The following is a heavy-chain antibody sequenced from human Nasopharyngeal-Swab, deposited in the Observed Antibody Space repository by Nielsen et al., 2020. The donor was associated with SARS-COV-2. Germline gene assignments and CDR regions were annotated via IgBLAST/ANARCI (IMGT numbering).Heavy chain of an antibody. D-gene: IGHD2-15*01. Sequence: SETLSLTCGVYVGSLSGYYWTWIRQPPGEGLEWIGEINHSGRTNYNPSLTSRVTISVDTSKNQFSLKLTSVTAADTAVYYCARGGGSGSNYHHFPYMDVWGKGTTVTVSS. J-gene: IGHJ6*03. CDR1: VGSLSGYY. V-gene: IGHV4-34*01. CDR3: ARGGGSGSNYHHFPYMDV. CDR2: INHSGRT.